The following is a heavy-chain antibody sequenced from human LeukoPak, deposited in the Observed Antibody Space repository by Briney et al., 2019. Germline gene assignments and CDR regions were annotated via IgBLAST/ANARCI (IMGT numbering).Heavy chain of an antibody. CDR3: GRESFGGHCSRTGCYQYTWVDP. D-gene: IGHD2-2*01. J-gene: IGHJ5*02. Sequence: PSETLSLTCTVSGGSISSLYWTWIRQPPGKGLEWIGHIHNSGSTNYNPSLKSRVTISVDTAKNQFSLRLNSVTAADTAVYYCGRESFGGHCSRTGCYQYTWVDPWGQGSLVTVSS. CDR1: GGSISSLY. V-gene: IGHV4-59*11. CDR2: IHNSGST.